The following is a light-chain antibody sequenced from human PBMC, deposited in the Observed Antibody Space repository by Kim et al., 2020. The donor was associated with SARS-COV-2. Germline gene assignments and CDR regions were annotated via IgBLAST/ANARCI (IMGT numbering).Light chain of an antibody. CDR1: SSDVGSYNL. CDR2: EGS. CDR3: CSYAGSNWV. Sequence: QSALTQPASVSGSPGQSITISCTGTSSDVGSYNLVSWYQQHPDKAPKLMIYEGSKRPSGVSNRFSGSKSGNTASLTISGLQAEDEADYYCCSYAGSNWVFGGGTQLTVL. J-gene: IGLJ3*02. V-gene: IGLV2-23*01.